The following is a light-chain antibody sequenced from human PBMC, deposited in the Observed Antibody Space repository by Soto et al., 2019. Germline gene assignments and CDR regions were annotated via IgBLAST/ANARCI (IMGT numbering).Light chain of an antibody. V-gene: IGKV1-33*01. CDR2: DAY. CDR1: QAISNS. CDR3: QQYNNLPLT. J-gene: IGKJ4*01. Sequence: DIQMTQSPSSLSASVGDRVTITCQASQAISNSLNWYHQKPGKAPKLLIYDAYHLQTGVPSRISGSGSGTDFTFTISSLQPEDIGTYYCQQYNNLPLTFGGGTKVEIK.